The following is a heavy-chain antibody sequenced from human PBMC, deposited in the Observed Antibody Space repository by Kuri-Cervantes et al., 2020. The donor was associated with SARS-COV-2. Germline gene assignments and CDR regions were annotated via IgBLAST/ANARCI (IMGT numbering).Heavy chain of an antibody. V-gene: IGHV4-61*01. D-gene: IGHD3-10*01. J-gene: IGHJ4*02. CDR1: GGSVSSGNDY. Sequence: SEILSLTCTVSGGSVSSGNDYWSWIRQPPGKGLEWIGFVYYSGDTNYNPSLKSRVTISVDTSKNQFSLKLRSVTAADTAVYFCAGESCVSLDLWGQGALVTVSS. CDR3: AGESCVSLDL. CDR2: VYYSGDT.